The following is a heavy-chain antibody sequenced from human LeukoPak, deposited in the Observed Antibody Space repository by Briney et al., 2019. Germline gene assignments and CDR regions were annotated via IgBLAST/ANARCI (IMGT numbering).Heavy chain of an antibody. J-gene: IGHJ3*02. CDR2: MSYDGSNK. D-gene: IGHD3-10*01. V-gene: IGHV3-30*04. CDR1: GFTFSSYA. Sequence: PGGSLRLSCAASGFTFSSYAMHWVRQTPGKGLEWVAVMSYDGSNKYYADSVKGRFTISRDNSKNTLYLQMNSLTAEDTAVYYCAREVGEAFDIWGQGTMVAVSS. CDR3: AREVGEAFDI.